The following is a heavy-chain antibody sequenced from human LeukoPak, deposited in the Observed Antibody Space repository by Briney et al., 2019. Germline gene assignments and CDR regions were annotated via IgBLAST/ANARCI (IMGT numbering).Heavy chain of an antibody. CDR1: GFTFSSYW. CDR3: ARGNYYGQDY. V-gene: IGHV3-74*01. J-gene: IGHJ4*02. Sequence: GSLRLSCAASGFTFSSYWIHWVRQAPGKGLVWVSHINSDGSSTSYADSVKGRFTISRDNAKSTLYLQMNSLRAEDTAVYYCARGNYYGQDYWGQGTLVTVSS. CDR2: INSDGSST. D-gene: IGHD3-10*01.